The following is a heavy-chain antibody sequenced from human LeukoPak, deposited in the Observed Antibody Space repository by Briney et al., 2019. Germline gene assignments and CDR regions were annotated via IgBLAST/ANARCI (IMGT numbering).Heavy chain of an antibody. D-gene: IGHD3-3*01. Sequence: ASVKVSCKASGYTLTSYYMHWVRQAPGQGLEWMGIINPSGGSTSYAQKFQGRVTMTRDTSTSTVYMELSSLRSEDTAVYYCARDKPGVGDFWSGFDYWGQGTLVTVSS. V-gene: IGHV1-46*01. CDR2: INPSGGST. CDR3: ARDKPGVGDFWSGFDY. CDR1: GYTLTSYY. J-gene: IGHJ4*02.